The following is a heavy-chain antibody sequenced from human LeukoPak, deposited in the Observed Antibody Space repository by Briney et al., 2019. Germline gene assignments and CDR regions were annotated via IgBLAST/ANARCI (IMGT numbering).Heavy chain of an antibody. J-gene: IGHJ4*02. CDR3: ARGFVFYPFDY. CDR2: IYHSGST. D-gene: IGHD2-21*01. Sequence: PSGTLSLTCAVSGGSISSSNWWSWVRQPPGQGLEWIGGIYHSGSTDYNPSLKSRVTISVDTSKNQFSLKLSSVTAADTAVYYCARGFVFYPFDYWGQGTLVTVSS. V-gene: IGHV4-4*02. CDR1: GGSISSSNW.